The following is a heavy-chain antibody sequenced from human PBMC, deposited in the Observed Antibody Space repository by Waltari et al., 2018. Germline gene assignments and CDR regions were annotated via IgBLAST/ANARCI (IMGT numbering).Heavy chain of an antibody. D-gene: IGHD4-17*01. V-gene: IGHV3-7*03. CDR2: IKQDGSEK. J-gene: IGHJ4*02. CDR3: ARGVTTVRY. CDR1: GFTFSSYW. Sequence: EVQLVESGGGLVQPGGSLRLSCAASGFTFSSYWMSWVRQAPGKGLEWVANIKQDGSEKYDVDSVKGRCTISRDNSKNTLYLQMNSRRAEDTAVYYCARGVTTVRYWGQGTLVTVSS.